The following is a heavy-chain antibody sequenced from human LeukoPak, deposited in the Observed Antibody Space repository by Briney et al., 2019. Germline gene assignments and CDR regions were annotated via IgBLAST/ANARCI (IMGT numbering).Heavy chain of an antibody. V-gene: IGHV3-21*01. CDR2: ISSSSSYI. CDR3: ASYYDSNGDCYYYYMDV. J-gene: IGHJ6*03. D-gene: IGHD3-22*01. CDR1: GFTFSSYS. Sequence: GGSLRLSCAASGFTFSSYSMNWVRQAPGKGLEWVSSISSSSSYIYYADSVKGRFTISRDNAKNSLYLQMNSLRAEDTAVYYCASYYDSNGDCYYYYMDVWGKGTTVTVSS.